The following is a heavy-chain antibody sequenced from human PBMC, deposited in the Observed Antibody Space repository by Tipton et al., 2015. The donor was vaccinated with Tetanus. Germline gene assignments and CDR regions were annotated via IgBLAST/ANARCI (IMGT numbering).Heavy chain of an antibody. Sequence: TLSLTCNVSGGSITKDYWSWIRQSTGKTLEWIGYISHSGSPNYNPSLKSRATVSVDTSKNQFSLDLTSVTAADTGVYYCAGSQWLDGFIFDYWGQGSLVTVAS. CDR2: ISHSGSP. D-gene: IGHD6-19*01. J-gene: IGHJ4*02. CDR1: GGSITKDY. CDR3: AGSQWLDGFIFDY. V-gene: IGHV4-59*01.